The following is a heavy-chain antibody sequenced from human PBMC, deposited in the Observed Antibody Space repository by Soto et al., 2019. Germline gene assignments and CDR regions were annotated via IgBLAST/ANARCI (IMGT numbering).Heavy chain of an antibody. CDR2: ISSSSTI. J-gene: IGHJ4*02. V-gene: IGHV3-48*02. CDR3: ARDLLHCGGDCYPDY. CDR1: GFTFSSYR. Sequence: EVQLVESGGGLVQPGGSLRLSCAASGFTFSSYRMNWVRQAPGKGLEWVSYISSSSTIYYADAVKGRFTISRNNAKNSMYLQMNSLRDEDTAVYYCARDLLHCGGDCYPDYWGQGTLVTVSS. D-gene: IGHD2-21*02.